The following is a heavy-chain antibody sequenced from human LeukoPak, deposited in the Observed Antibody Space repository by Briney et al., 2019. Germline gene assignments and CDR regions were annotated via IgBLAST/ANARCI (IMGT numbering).Heavy chain of an antibody. CDR1: GYTFTGSY. J-gene: IGHJ3*01. D-gene: IGHD3-22*01. CDR3: ARTFYYDPKGGGGAFDL. CDR2: INPNSGIT. V-gene: IGHV1-2*02. Sequence: GASVKVSCKASGYTFTGSYLHWVRQAPGQGLEWMGWINPNSGITNYLQKLQGRVTMTRDTSISTIYLELSRLRSDDTALCYCARTFYYDPKGGGGAFDLWGQGTMVTVSS.